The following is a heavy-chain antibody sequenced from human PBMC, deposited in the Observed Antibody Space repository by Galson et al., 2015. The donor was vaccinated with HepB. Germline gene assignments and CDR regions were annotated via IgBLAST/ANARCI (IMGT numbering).Heavy chain of an antibody. CDR3: AKVSSFGLRHFDWLPKLDY. CDR2: ISGSGGST. CDR1: GFTFSSYA. V-gene: IGHV3-23*01. D-gene: IGHD3-9*01. J-gene: IGHJ4*02. Sequence: SLRLSCAASGFTFSSYAMSWVRQAPGKGLEWVSAISGSGGSTYYADSVKGRFTISRDNSKNTLYLQMNSLRAEDTAVYYCAKVSSFGLRHFDWLPKLDYWGQGTLVTVSS.